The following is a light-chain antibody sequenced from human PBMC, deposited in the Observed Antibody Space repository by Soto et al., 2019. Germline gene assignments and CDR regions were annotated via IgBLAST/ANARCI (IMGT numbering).Light chain of an antibody. CDR3: QQYGRSVLT. V-gene: IGKV3-20*01. CDR1: QSVSSGY. Sequence: EFVLTQSPGTLSLSPGERATLSCRASQSVSSGYLAWYQQKPGQPPRLLIYGATSRATGIPDRFSGGGSGTDFSLTISRLEPEDFAVYYCQQYGRSVLTFGGGTKVEIK. CDR2: GAT. J-gene: IGKJ4*01.